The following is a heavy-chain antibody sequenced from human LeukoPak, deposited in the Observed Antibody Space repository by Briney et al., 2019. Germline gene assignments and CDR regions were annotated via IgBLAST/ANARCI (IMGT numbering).Heavy chain of an antibody. CDR3: AKRPSDYGDYVSYFDY. Sequence: PGGSLRLSRAASGFSFISYGMHWVRQAPGKGLGWVGVISDDGRRKDYADSVKGQFTISRDNSKDTLYLQMNSLRAEDTAVYYCAKRPSDYGDYVSYFDYWGQGTLVTVSS. CDR1: GFSFISYG. V-gene: IGHV3-30*18. J-gene: IGHJ4*02. CDR2: ISDDGRRK. D-gene: IGHD4-17*01.